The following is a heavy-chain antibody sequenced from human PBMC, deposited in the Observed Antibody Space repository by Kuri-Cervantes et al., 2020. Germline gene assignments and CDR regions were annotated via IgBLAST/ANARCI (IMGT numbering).Heavy chain of an antibody. CDR3: ARDLGIVVVPAASA. J-gene: IGHJ4*02. Sequence: GGSLRLSCAASGFTFDDYAMHWVRQAPGKGLEWVSGISWNGGSIGYADSVKGRFTISRDNAKNTLYLQMNSLRAEDTAVYYCARDLGIVVVPAASAWGQGTLVTVSS. CDR1: GFTFDDYA. CDR2: ISWNGGSI. V-gene: IGHV3-9*01. D-gene: IGHD2-2*01.